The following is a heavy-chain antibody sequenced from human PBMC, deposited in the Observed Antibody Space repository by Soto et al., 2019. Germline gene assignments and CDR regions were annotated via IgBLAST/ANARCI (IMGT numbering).Heavy chain of an antibody. D-gene: IGHD5-12*01. V-gene: IGHV4-4*07. CDR3: ARGNIVATIGDWFDP. Sequence: SETLSLTCTVSGGSISSYYWSWIRQPAGKGLEWIGRIYTSGSTNYNPSLKSRVTMSVDTSKNQFSLKLSSVTAADTAVYYCARGNIVATIGDWFDPWGQGTLVTVSS. CDR2: IYTSGST. CDR1: GGSISSYY. J-gene: IGHJ5*02.